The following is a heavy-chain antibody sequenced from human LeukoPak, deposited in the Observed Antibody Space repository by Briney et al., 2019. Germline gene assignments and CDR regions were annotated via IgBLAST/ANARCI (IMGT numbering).Heavy chain of an antibody. V-gene: IGHV4-34*01. CDR2: INHSGST. Sequence: SETLSLTCAVYGGSFSGYYWSWFRQPPGKGLEWIGEINHSGSTNYNPSLKSRVTISVDTSKNQFSLKLSSVTAADTAVYYCARGDGGVVVGVDYRGQGTLVTVSS. J-gene: IGHJ4*02. CDR1: GGSFSGYY. CDR3: ARGDGGVVVGVDY. D-gene: IGHD2-2*01.